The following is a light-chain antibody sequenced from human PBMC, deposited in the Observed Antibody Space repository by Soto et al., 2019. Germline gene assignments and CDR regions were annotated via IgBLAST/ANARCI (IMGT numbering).Light chain of an antibody. CDR1: QDLLHKNGFSY. Sequence: DCVMTQSPLSLPVTPAAPPAIPCRSSQDLLHKNGFSYLDWYLQKPGQSPQLLIFLGSNRATGVPDRFSGSGSGTEFTLKITSVEAEDVGVYYCMQGLQTPQTFGQGTKVDIK. V-gene: IGKV2-28*01. CDR2: LGS. CDR3: MQGLQTPQT. J-gene: IGKJ1*01.